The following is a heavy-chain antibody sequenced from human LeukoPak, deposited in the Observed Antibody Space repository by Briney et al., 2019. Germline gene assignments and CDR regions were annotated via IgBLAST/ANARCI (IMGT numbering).Heavy chain of an antibody. CDR1: GFTFSSYS. V-gene: IGHV3-21*04. Sequence: PGGSLRLSCAASGFTFSSYSMYWVRQAPGKGLEWVSSISSSSSYIYYADSVKGRFTISRDNAKNSLYLQMNSLRAEDTAVYYCARDLYYYGSGSYYGMDVWGQGTTVTVSS. CDR2: ISSSSSYI. J-gene: IGHJ6*02. D-gene: IGHD3-10*01. CDR3: ARDLYYYGSGSYYGMDV.